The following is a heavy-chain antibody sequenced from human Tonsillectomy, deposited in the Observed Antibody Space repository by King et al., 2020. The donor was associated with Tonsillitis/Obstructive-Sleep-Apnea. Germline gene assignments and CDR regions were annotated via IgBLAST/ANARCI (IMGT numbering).Heavy chain of an antibody. V-gene: IGHV4-4*02. CDR3: ARVVRGVIQYYYYYMDV. D-gene: IGHD3-10*01. CDR1: GGSISSSNW. CDR2: IYHSGST. J-gene: IGHJ6*03. Sequence: LQLQESGPGLVKPSGTLSLTCAVSGGSISSSNWGSWVRQPPGKGLEWIGEIYHSGSTNYNPPLKSRVTISVDRSKNQFSLNLGSVTAADTAVYYCARVVRGVIQYYYYYMDVWGKGTTVTVSS.